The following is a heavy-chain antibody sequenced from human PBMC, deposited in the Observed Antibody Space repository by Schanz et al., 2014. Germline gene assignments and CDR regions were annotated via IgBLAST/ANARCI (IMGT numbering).Heavy chain of an antibody. D-gene: IGHD7-27*01. V-gene: IGHV3-30*18. CDR2: ISYHGSER. CDR1: GFSFSDYG. Sequence: QVQLVESGGGVVQPGRSLRLSCAGSGFSFSDYGMHWVRQAPGRGLEWVAVISYHGSERYYADSVKGRFSISRDNSKNTVYLQMNSLRPEDTAVYYCAKDENWALTDYWGQGTLVTVSS. CDR3: AKDENWALTDY. J-gene: IGHJ4*02.